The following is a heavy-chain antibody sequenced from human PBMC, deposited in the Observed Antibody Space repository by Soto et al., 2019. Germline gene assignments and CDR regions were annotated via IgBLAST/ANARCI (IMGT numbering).Heavy chain of an antibody. V-gene: IGHV3-21*01. CDR2: ISSSSSYI. D-gene: IGHD6-6*01. CDR3: ARESSSWPTDY. Sequence: AGGSLRLSCAASGFTFSSYSMNWVRQAPGKGLEWVSSISSSSSYIYYADSVKGRFTISRDNAKNSLYLQMNSLRAEDTAVYYCARESSSWPTDYWGQGTLVTVSS. CDR1: GFTFSSYS. J-gene: IGHJ4*02.